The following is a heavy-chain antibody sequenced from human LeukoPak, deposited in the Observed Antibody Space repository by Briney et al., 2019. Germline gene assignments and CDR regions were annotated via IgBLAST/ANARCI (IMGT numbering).Heavy chain of an antibody. D-gene: IGHD3-10*01. CDR3: ASQRTMVRGVMDYYYYMDV. V-gene: IGHV5-51*01. Sequence: GESLKISCKGSGYSFTSYWIGWVRQMPGKGLEWMGIIYPGDSDTRYSPSFQGQVTISADKSISTAYLQWSSLKASDTAMYYCASQRTMVRGVMDYYYYMDVWGKGTTVTVSS. CDR2: IYPGDSDT. J-gene: IGHJ6*03. CDR1: GYSFTSYW.